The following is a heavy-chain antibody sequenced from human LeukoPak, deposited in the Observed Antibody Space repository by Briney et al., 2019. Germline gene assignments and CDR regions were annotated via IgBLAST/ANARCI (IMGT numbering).Heavy chain of an antibody. CDR3: ARATRGWFDP. D-gene: IGHD2-2*01. Sequence: SETLSLTCTVSGGSISSYYWSWIRQPTGKGLEWIGYIYHSGSTYYNPSLKSRVTISVDRSKNQFSLKLSSVTAADTAVYYCARATRGWFDPWGQGTLVTVSS. J-gene: IGHJ5*02. V-gene: IGHV4-59*12. CDR1: GGSISSYY. CDR2: IYHSGST.